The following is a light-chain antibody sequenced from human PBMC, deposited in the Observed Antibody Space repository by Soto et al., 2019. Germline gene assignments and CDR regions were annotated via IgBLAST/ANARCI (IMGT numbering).Light chain of an antibody. Sequence: EIVLTQSPGTLSLSPGERATVSCRASQSVSSSYLAWYQQKPGKAPRLLIYDASSRATGIPARFSGSGSGTDFTLTISSLQSEDFAIYYCQQYDNWPWTFGQGTKVDIK. CDR2: DAS. CDR1: QSVSSSY. J-gene: IGKJ1*01. CDR3: QQYDNWPWT. V-gene: IGKV3-20*01.